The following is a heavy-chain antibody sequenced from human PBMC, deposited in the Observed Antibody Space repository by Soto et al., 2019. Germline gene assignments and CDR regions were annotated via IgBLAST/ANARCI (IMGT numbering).Heavy chain of an antibody. CDR1: GGSISSGGYY. CDR2: IYYSGST. V-gene: IGHV4-31*03. J-gene: IGHJ4*02. CDR3: ARVFQSTGPFDY. D-gene: IGHD3-9*01. Sequence: SETLSLTCTVPGGSISSGGYYWSWIRQHPGKGLEWIGYIYYSGSTYYNPSLKSRVTISVDTSKNQFSLKLSSVTAADTAVYYCARVFQSTGPFDYWGQGTLVTVSS.